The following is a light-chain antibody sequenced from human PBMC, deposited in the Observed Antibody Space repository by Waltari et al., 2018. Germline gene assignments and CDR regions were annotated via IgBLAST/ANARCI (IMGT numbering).Light chain of an antibody. V-gene: IGKV3-20*01. CDR2: TAS. Sequence: EIVLTQSPGTLSLSPGERATLFCRASQSVSRALAWYQQKPGQAPRLLIYTASSRATGIPDRFRGSGSGTDFSLTISRLEPEDFAVYYCQEYVRLPATSGQGTKVEIK. CDR3: QEYVRLPAT. J-gene: IGKJ1*01. CDR1: QSVSRA.